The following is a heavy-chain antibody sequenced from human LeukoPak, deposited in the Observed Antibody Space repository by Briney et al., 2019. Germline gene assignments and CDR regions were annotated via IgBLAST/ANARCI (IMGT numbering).Heavy chain of an antibody. D-gene: IGHD1-26*01. CDR3: ARGVTSPLDAFDI. Sequence: SETLTLTCTVSVRFLKSCYWKWMRGPPGKGREGIGYLYNSGSTNYNPSLKSRLTISLDMSKNQLSLKLTSVTAADTAVYYCARGVTSPLDAFDIWGQGTTVTVSS. J-gene: IGHJ3*02. CDR1: VRFLKSCY. V-gene: IGHV4-59*01. CDR2: LYNSGST.